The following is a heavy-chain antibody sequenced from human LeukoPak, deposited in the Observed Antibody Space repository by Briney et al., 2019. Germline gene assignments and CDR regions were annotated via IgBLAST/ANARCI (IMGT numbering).Heavy chain of an antibody. J-gene: IGHJ4*02. D-gene: IGHD2-21*01. V-gene: IGHV3-7*01. Sequence: GGSLRLSCAASGFTFSTCWMTWVRQAPGKGLEWVAKIKQDGSERYYVDSVKGRFTISRDNAKSSLYLQMNSLRAEDTAVYCCEKRLVVVNHPPDYWGQGTLVTVSS. CDR1: GFTFSTCW. CDR2: IKQDGSER. CDR3: EKRLVVVNHPPDY.